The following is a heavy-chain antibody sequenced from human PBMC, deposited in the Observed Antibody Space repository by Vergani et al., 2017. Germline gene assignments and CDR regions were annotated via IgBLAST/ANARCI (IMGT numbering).Heavy chain of an antibody. Sequence: QVQLQQWGAGLLKPSETLSLTCAVYGGSFSGYYWSWIRQPPGKGLEWIGEINHSGSTNYKPSLKSRVTISVDTSKNQFSLKLSSVTAADPAVYYCARKLGNIVAPTSRFDPWGQGTLVTVSS. CDR3: ARKLGNIVAPTSRFDP. J-gene: IGHJ5*02. D-gene: IGHD2-15*01. CDR2: INHSGST. V-gene: IGHV4-34*01. CDR1: GGSFSGYY.